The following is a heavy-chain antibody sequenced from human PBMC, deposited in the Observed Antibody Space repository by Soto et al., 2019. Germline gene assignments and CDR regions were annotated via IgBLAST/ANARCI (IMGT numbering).Heavy chain of an antibody. D-gene: IGHD3-22*01. CDR2: IIPIFGTA. Sequence: SVKVSCKASGGTFSRYAISWVRQAPGQGLEWMGGIIPIFGTANYAQKFQGRVTITADESTSTAYMELSSLRSEDTAVYYCARSSYYYYDSSGYSYYYWGQGTLVTVSS. CDR3: ARSSYYYYDSSGYSYYY. V-gene: IGHV1-69*13. CDR1: GGTFSRYA. J-gene: IGHJ4*02.